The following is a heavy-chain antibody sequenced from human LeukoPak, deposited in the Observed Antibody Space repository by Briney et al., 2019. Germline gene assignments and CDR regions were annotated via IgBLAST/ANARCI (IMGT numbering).Heavy chain of an antibody. Sequence: SETLSLTCTVSGGSISSYYWSWIRQPPGKGLEWIGYIYYSGSTNYNPSLKSRVTISVDTSKNQFSLKLSSVTAADTAVYYCARTVVPAATSWFDPWGQGTLVTVSS. D-gene: IGHD2-2*01. V-gene: IGHV4-59*08. J-gene: IGHJ5*02. CDR2: IYYSGST. CDR1: GGSISSYY. CDR3: ARTVVPAATSWFDP.